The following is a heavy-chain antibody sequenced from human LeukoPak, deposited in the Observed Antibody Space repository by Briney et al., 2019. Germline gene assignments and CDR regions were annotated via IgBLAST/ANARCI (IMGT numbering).Heavy chain of an antibody. CDR1: GYTFTSYG. CDR2: ISAYNGNT. D-gene: IGHD3-3*01. CDR3: ARVTRATRYYDFWSGYDNAAGYFDY. Sequence: ASVTVSCTASGYTFTSYGISWVRQAPGQGLEWMGWISAYNGNTNKAQKLQGSVTMTTDTSTGTAYMELRSLRSDDTAVYYCARVTRATRYYDFWSGYDNAAGYFDYWGQGTLVTVSS. V-gene: IGHV1-18*01. J-gene: IGHJ4*02.